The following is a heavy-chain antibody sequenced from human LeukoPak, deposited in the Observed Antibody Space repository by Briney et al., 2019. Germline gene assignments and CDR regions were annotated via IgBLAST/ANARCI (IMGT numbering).Heavy chain of an antibody. CDR2: INPNSGGT. D-gene: IGHD5-12*01. J-gene: IGHJ4*02. CDR1: GYTFTGYY. V-gene: IGHV1-2*02. Sequence: GASVKVSCKASGYTFTGYYMHWVRQAPGQGLEWMGWINPNSGGTNYAQKFQGRVTMTRDTSISTAYMELSRLRSDDTAVYYCAGEVNSGYDLERYFDYWGQGTLVTVSS. CDR3: AGEVNSGYDLERYFDY.